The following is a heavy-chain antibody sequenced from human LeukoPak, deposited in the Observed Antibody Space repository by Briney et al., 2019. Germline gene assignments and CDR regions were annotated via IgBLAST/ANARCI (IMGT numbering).Heavy chain of an antibody. CDR1: GGSVSSGSYY. V-gene: IGHV4-61*01. J-gene: IGHJ5*02. Sequence: SETLSFTCTVSGGSVSSGSYYWSWIRQPPGKGLEWIGYIYYSGSTNYNPSLKSRVTISVDTSKNQFSLKLSSVTAADTAVYYCSGLTDDGTNWFDPWGLGTLVTVSS. CDR2: IYYSGST. CDR3: SGLTDDGTNWFDP. D-gene: IGHD2-21*02.